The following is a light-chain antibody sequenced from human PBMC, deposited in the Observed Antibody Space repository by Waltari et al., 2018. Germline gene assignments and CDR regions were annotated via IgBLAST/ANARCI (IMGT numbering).Light chain of an antibody. CDR1: SGSVSTTSY. Sequence: QTVVTQEPSLSVSPGGTVTLTCALSSGSVSTTSYATRYRQTPGQAHSTLLYKGNNRSSGVPDRFSGSILGNKVALTITGAQADDECHYYCSLYMGSGIWVFGGGTKLTVL. CDR3: SLYMGSGIWV. CDR2: KGN. J-gene: IGLJ3*02. V-gene: IGLV8-61*01.